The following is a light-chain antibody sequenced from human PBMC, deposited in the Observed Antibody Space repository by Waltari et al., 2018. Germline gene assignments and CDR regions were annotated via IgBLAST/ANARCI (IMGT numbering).Light chain of an antibody. CDR3: WLAYTNGVV. CDR1: PGPVTSGHY. V-gene: IGLV7-46*01. CDR2: DSY. J-gene: IGLJ2*01. Sequence: QAVVTQEPSLTVSPGGTVTLTCVSSPGPVTSGHYPYWLQQKPGQAPRTLIYDSYIKYSSTPARFSGSLLGGKAALTLSGAQAEDEADYYCWLAYTNGVVFGGGTKLAVL.